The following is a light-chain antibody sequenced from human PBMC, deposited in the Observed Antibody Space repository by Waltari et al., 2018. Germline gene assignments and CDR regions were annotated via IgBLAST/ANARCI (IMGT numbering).Light chain of an antibody. J-gene: IGLJ3*02. CDR2: DVS. V-gene: IGLV2-14*01. CDR1: TSHFGGYTH. Sequence: QSAPTQPAPVSASPAQSITLSCTGSTSHFGGYTHVPWYQQHPGKAPKLMIYDVSKRPSGVSNRFSGSKSGNTASLTISRLQAEDEADYYCSSYTSSSTLGVFGGGTKLTVL. CDR3: SSYTSSSTLGV.